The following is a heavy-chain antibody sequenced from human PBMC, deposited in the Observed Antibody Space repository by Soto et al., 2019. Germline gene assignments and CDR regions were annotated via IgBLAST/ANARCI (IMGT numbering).Heavy chain of an antibody. CDR1: GYSFSNYW. CDR2: IYPGDSDT. CDR3: ARHHASRGSYFGLDV. Sequence: PGESLKISCTGSGYSFSNYWINWVRQMPGKGLEWMGIIYPGDSDTRYSPSFQGQVTISVDKSINTAYLQWRGLKASDTAVYYCARHHASRGSYFGLDVWGRGTTVTVSS. D-gene: IGHD2-2*01. J-gene: IGHJ6*02. V-gene: IGHV5-51*01.